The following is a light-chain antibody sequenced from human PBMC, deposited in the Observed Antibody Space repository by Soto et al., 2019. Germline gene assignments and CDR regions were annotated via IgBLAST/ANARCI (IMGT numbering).Light chain of an antibody. CDR2: AAS. CDR3: QQANSFPIT. Sequence: DIRVTQSPSSVSASVGDRVTITCRASQGINSWLAWYQQKPGGAPKLLIYAASSLQSGVPSRFSGSGSGTDFTLTISSLQPEDFATYYCQQANSFPITFGQGTLLEIK. CDR1: QGINSW. J-gene: IGKJ5*01. V-gene: IGKV1-12*01.